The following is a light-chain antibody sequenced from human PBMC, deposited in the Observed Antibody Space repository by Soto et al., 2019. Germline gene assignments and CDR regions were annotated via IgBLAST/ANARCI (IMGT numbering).Light chain of an antibody. J-gene: IGLJ2*01. CDR2: LNSDGSH. CDR1: SGHSTYA. Sequence: QLVLTQSPSASASLGASVKLTCTLRSGHSTYAIAWHQQQPEKGPRYLMKLNSDGSHTKGDGIPDRFSGSSSGAERYLTISSLQSEDEADYYCQTWGTGIRVFGGGTKL. V-gene: IGLV4-69*01. CDR3: QTWGTGIRV.